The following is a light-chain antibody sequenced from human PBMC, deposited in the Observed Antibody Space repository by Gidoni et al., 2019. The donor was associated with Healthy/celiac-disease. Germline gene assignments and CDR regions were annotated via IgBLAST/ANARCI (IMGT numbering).Light chain of an antibody. J-gene: IGKJ5*01. Sequence: DIQMTQSPSSLSASVGDRVIITCRASQSISSYLNWYQQKPGKAPKLLIYAASSLQSGVPSRFSGSGSGTDFTLTISSMQPEDFATYYCQQSYSTLYFGQGTRLEIK. CDR3: QQSYSTLY. V-gene: IGKV1-39*01. CDR1: QSISSY. CDR2: AAS.